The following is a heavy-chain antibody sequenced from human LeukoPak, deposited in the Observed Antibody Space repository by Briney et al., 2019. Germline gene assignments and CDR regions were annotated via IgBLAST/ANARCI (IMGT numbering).Heavy chain of an antibody. J-gene: IGHJ4*02. CDR3: ARTHINGWCFDS. D-gene: IGHD6-19*01. V-gene: IGHV3-23*01. CDR2: ITFNGGNT. CDR1: GFTFSHYA. Sequence: PGGSLRLSCAASGFTFSHYAMSWVRQAPGKGLEWVSIITFNGGNTYYASVKGRFTISRDNSKNTLYLHMSSLRAEDTAVYYCARTHINGWCFDSWGQGTLVTVSS.